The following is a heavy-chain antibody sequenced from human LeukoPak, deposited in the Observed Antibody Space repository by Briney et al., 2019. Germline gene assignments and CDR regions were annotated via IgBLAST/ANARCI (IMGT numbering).Heavy chain of an antibody. CDR2: INHNGNVN. CDR1: GITFSNYA. D-gene: IGHD3-16*01. CDR3: ARGGGLDV. Sequence: GSLRLSCVASGITFSNYAVSWARQAPGKGLEWVASINHNGNVNYYVDSVKGRFTISRDNAKNSLYLQMSNLRAEDTAVYFCARGGGLDVWGQGATVTVSS. V-gene: IGHV3-7*03. J-gene: IGHJ6*02.